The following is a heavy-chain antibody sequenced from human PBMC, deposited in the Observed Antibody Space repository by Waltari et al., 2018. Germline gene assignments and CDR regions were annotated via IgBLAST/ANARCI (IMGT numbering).Heavy chain of an antibody. CDR3: AREVVPAATIVVNWFDP. Sequence: QVQLVQSGSELKTPGASVKVSCKAPGYTFTNYAINWLRQAPGQGLELMGWINTNTGNPTYVQGFTGRFVFSLDTSVSTAYLQINSLKADDTAVYYCAREVVPAATIVVNWFDPWGQGTLVTVSS. V-gene: IGHV7-4-1*02. CDR2: INTNTGNP. J-gene: IGHJ5*02. CDR1: GYTFTNYA. D-gene: IGHD2-2*01.